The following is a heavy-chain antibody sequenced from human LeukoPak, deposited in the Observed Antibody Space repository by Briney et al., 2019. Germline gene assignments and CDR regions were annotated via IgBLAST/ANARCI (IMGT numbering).Heavy chain of an antibody. V-gene: IGHV1-2*02. CDR3: ARGGLRVVRGVIIPPDY. D-gene: IGHD3-10*01. CDR1: GYTVTGYY. J-gene: IGHJ4*02. CDR2: INLNSGGT. Sequence: ASVKVSCKASGYTVTGYYMHWVRQAPGQGLEWMGWINLNSGGTNYAQKFQGRVTMTRDTSISTAYMELSRLRSDDTAVYYCARGGLRVVRGVIIPPDYWGQGTLVTVSS.